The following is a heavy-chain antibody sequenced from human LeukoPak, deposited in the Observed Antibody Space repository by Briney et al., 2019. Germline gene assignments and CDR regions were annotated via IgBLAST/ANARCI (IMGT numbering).Heavy chain of an antibody. D-gene: IGHD6-13*01. CDR1: GYTFTSYY. Sequence: GASVKVSCKASGYTFTSYYMHWVRQAPGQGLEWMGWISAYNGNTNYAQKLQGRVTMTTDTSTSTAYMELRSLRSDDTAVYYCARQHAYYFDYWGQGTLVTVSS. J-gene: IGHJ4*02. CDR2: ISAYNGNT. V-gene: IGHV1-18*04. CDR3: ARQHAYYFDY.